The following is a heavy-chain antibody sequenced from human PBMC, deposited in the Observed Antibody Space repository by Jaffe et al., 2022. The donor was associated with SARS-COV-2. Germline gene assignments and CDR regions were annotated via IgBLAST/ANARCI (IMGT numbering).Heavy chain of an antibody. J-gene: IGHJ6*02. V-gene: IGHV1-69*01. D-gene: IGHD3-22*01. Sequence: QVQLVQSGAEVKKPGSSVKVSCKASGGTFSSYAISWVRQAPGQGLEWMGGIIPIFGTANYAQKFQGRVTITADESTSTAYMELSSLRSEDTAVYYCARGRYYYDSSGYRYYYYGMDVWGQGTTVTVSS. CDR2: IIPIFGTA. CDR1: GGTFSSYA. CDR3: ARGRYYYDSSGYRYYYYGMDV.